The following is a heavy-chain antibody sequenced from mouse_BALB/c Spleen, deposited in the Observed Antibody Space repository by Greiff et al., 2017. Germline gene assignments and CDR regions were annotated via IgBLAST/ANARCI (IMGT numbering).Heavy chain of an antibody. D-gene: IGHD1-1*01. J-gene: IGHJ4*01. CDR1: GFTFSSYA. V-gene: IGHV5-9-4*01. CDR3: AREKTYSYYAMDY. Sequence: EVQGVESGGGLVKPGGSLKLSCAASGFTFSSYAMSWVRQSPEKRLEWVAEISSGGSYTYYPDTVTGRFTISRDNAKNTLYLEMSSLRSEDTAMYYCAREKTYSYYAMDYWGQGTSVTVSS. CDR2: ISSGGSYT.